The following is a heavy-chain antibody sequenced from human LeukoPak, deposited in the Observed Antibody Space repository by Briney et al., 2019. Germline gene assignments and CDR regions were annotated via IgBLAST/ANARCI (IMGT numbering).Heavy chain of an antibody. CDR2: IYTSGST. CDR3: ARREAFDI. J-gene: IGHJ3*02. V-gene: IGHV4-61*02. Sequence: PSQTLSLTCTVSGGSISSGSYYWSWIRQPAGKGLEWIGRIYTSGSTNYNPSLKSRVTISVDTSKNQFSLKLSSVTAADTAVYYCARREAFDIWGQGTMVTVSS. CDR1: GGSISSGSYY.